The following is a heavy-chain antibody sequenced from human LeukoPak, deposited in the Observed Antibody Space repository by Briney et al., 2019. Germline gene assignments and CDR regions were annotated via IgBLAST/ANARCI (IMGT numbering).Heavy chain of an antibody. J-gene: IGHJ4*02. CDR1: GGTFSSYA. D-gene: IGHD3-22*01. CDR2: IIPIFGTA. CDR3: ASVYYYDSSGSHGGY. Sequence: ASVKVSCKASGGTFSSYAISWVRQAPGQGLEWMGGIIPIFGTANYAQKFQGRVTITADKSTSTAYMELSSLRSEDTAVYYCASVYYYDSSGSHGGYWGQGTLVTVSS. V-gene: IGHV1-69*06.